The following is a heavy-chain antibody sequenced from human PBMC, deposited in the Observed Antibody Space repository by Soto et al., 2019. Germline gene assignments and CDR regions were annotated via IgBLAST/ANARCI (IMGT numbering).Heavy chain of an antibody. CDR3: ARDLSWGSNWYYYMDV. Sequence: GGSLRLSCGGSGFTFNSYAMTWVRQAPGKGLEWVSYISSSSSVIDYADSVKGRFTVSRDNARNSLYLQMNSLRAEDTAVYYCARDLSWGSNWYYYMDVWGKGTTVTVSS. CDR2: ISSSSSVI. J-gene: IGHJ6*03. V-gene: IGHV3-48*01. CDR1: GFTFNSYA. D-gene: IGHD7-27*01.